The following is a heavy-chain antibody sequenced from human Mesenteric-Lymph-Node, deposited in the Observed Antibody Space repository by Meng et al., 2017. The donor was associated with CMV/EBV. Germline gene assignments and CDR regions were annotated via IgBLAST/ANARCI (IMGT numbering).Heavy chain of an antibody. CDR3: TMNLATRWSAYFDY. CDR1: GFTFSDAW. Sequence: SGFTFSDAWMSWVRQAPGMGLEWVGRIKSKTDGGATDSAAPVKGRFTISRDDSQNTLYLQLSGLRTDDTAIYYCTMNLATRWSAYFDYWGQGTLVTVSS. D-gene: IGHD6-6*01. J-gene: IGHJ4*02. CDR2: IKSKTDGGAT. V-gene: IGHV3-15*01.